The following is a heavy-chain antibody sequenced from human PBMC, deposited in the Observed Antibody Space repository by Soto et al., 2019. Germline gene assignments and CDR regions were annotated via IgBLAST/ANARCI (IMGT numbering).Heavy chain of an antibody. CDR1: GYTFTSYG. D-gene: IGHD3-3*01. Sequence: GASVKVSCKASGYTFTSYGISWVRQAPGQGLEWMGWISANNGNTNYAQKLQGWVTMTRDTSTSTAYMELSRLRSDDTAVYYCARATSFDWFDPWGQGTLVTVSS. CDR2: ISANNGNT. V-gene: IGHV1-18*01. J-gene: IGHJ5*02. CDR3: ARATSFDWFDP.